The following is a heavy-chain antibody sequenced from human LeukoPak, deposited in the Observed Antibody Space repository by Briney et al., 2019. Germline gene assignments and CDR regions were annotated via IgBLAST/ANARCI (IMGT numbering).Heavy chain of an antibody. CDR2: TGSGFST. CDR3: ARRCGGDCYYNMDV. J-gene: IGHJ6*02. Sequence: GGSLRLSCAASGFTVSSNYMSWVRQAPGKGLEWVSTVTGSGFSTYYADSVKGRFTISRDNSKNTLFLQMNSLRVEDTAVYYCARRCGGDCYYNMDVWGQGTTVTVSS. CDR1: GFTVSSNY. D-gene: IGHD3-16*01. V-gene: IGHV3-53*01.